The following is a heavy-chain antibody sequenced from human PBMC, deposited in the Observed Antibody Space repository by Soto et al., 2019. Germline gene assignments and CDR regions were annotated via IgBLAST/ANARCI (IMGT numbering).Heavy chain of an antibody. V-gene: IGHV1-3*01. J-gene: IGHJ6*02. D-gene: IGHD3-3*01. Sequence: ASVKVSCKHSGYTFTSYAMHWVRQAPGQRLEWMGWINAGNGNTKYSQKFQGRVTITRDTSASTAYMELSSLRSEDTAVYYCARSSPHDFWSGSVFYGMDVWGQVTTFTVSS. CDR1: GYTFTSYA. CDR3: ARSSPHDFWSGSVFYGMDV. CDR2: INAGNGNT.